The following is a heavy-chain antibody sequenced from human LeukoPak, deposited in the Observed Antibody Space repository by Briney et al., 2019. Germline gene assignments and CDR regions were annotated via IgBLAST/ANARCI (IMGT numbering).Heavy chain of an antibody. CDR2: ISSSSSYI. CDR3: AKEYSSGRGSDFDY. D-gene: IGHD6-19*01. Sequence: GGSLRLSCAASGFTFSSYSMNWVRQAPGKGLEWVSSISSSSSYIYYADSVKGRFTISRDNAKNSLYLQMNSLRAEDTALYYCAKEYSSGRGSDFDYWGQGTLVTVSS. J-gene: IGHJ4*02. CDR1: GFTFSSYS. V-gene: IGHV3-21*04.